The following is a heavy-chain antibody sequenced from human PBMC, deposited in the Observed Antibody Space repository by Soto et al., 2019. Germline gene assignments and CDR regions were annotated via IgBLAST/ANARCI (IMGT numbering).Heavy chain of an antibody. CDR1: GGSISSGGYS. D-gene: IGHD3-10*01. Sequence: SETLSLTCAVSGGSISSGGYSWSWIRQPPGKGLEWIGYIYHSGSTYYNPSLKSRVTISVDRSKNQFSLKLSSVTAADTAVYYCARGSSRGYYFDYWAQGTLVTVSS. CDR2: IYHSGST. CDR3: ARGSSRGYYFDY. J-gene: IGHJ4*02. V-gene: IGHV4-30-2*01.